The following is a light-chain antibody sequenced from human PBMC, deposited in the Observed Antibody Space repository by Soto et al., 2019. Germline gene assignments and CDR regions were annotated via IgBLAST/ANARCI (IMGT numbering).Light chain of an antibody. Sequence: QSVLTQPASLSGSPGQSITISCTGTSSDIGGSKYVSWYQQHPGKAPKLMIYEVTYRPSGVSDRFSGSKSGNTASLTVSGLQAEDEADYYCGSWDSSLSAYVFGTGTKVTVL. J-gene: IGLJ1*01. CDR3: GSWDSSLSAYV. CDR2: EVT. CDR1: SSDIGGSKY. V-gene: IGLV2-14*01.